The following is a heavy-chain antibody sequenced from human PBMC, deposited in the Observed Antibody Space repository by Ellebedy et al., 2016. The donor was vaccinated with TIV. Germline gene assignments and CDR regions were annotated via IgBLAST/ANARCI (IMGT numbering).Heavy chain of an antibody. V-gene: IGHV1-69*13. CDR2: IIPLLGTA. J-gene: IGHJ6*02. D-gene: IGHD2-15*01. Sequence: ASVKVSCKASGYTFTSFGILWVRQAPGQGLEWMGGIIPLLGTANSAQKFQGRVTITADESTSTAYMELSSLRSEDSAVYFCARTDSIGYCSGGSCYPPYYYGMDVWGQGTTVTVSS. CDR3: ARTDSIGYCSGGSCYPPYYYGMDV. CDR1: GYTFTSFG.